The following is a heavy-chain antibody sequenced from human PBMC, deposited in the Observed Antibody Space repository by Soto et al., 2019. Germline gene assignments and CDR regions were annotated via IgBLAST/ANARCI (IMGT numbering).Heavy chain of an antibody. CDR3: AREQQAYYYDSSGYFYSYNWFDP. Sequence: ASVKVSCKASGYTFTSYGISWVRQAPGQGLEWMGWISAYNGNTNYAQKLQGRVTMTTDTSTSTAYMELRSLRSDDTAVYYCAREQQAYYYDSSGYFYSYNWFDPWGQGTLVTVSS. V-gene: IGHV1-18*01. CDR1: GYTFTSYG. CDR2: ISAYNGNT. D-gene: IGHD3-22*01. J-gene: IGHJ5*02.